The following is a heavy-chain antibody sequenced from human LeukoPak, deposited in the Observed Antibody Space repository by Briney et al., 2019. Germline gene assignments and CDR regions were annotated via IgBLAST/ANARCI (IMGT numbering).Heavy chain of an antibody. J-gene: IGHJ5*02. CDR1: GLTFSSYW. CDR2: INQDGSDK. Sequence: GGSLRLSCAASGLTFSSYWMSWVRQAPGKGLEWVATINQDGSDKYYVDSVKGRFTISRDNAKNSVYLQMNSLRVGDTAVYYCATYRGINWFAPWGQRTLVTVSS. V-gene: IGHV3-7*05. CDR3: ATYRGINWFAP. D-gene: IGHD3-16*01.